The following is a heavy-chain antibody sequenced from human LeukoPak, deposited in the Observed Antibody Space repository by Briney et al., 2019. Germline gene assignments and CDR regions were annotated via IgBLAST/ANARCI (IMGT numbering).Heavy chain of an antibody. J-gene: IGHJ6*03. CDR1: GFTFSTFP. CDR2: ISNDGSHE. V-gene: IGHV3-30*10. D-gene: IGHD1-7*01. Sequence: PGGSLRLSCAASGFTFSTFPMHWVRQAPGKGLQWVAVISNDGSHEYYRHSVKGRFTISRDNSKNTLFPQMNSLTIEDTAVYYCARGAGTMVYYIDVWGNGTTVTVSS. CDR3: ARGAGTMVYYIDV.